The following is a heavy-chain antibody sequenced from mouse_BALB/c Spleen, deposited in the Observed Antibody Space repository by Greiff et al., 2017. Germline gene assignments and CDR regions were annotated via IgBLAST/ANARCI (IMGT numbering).Heavy chain of an antibody. D-gene: IGHD2-3*01. V-gene: IGHV5-9*03. Sequence: DVKLVESGGGLVKPGGSLKLSCAASGFTFSSYTMSWVRQTPEKRLEWVATISSGGGNTYYPDSVKGRFTISRDNAENNLYLQMSSLRSEDTALYYCARYDGFPYYYAMDYWGQGTSVTVSS. CDR1: GFTFSSYT. J-gene: IGHJ4*01. CDR2: ISSGGGNT. CDR3: ARYDGFPYYYAMDY.